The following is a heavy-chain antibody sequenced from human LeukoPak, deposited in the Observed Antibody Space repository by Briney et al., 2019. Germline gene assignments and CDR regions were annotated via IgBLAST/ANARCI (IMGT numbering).Heavy chain of an antibody. V-gene: IGHV3-64*01. CDR1: GFTFSSYA. Sequence: PGGSLRLSCAASGFTFSSYATHWVRQAPGKGLEYVSAISSNGGSTYYANSVKGGFTISRDNSKNTLYLQMGSLRAEDMAVYYCARGRITIVFDYWGQGTLVTVSS. CDR2: ISSNGGST. J-gene: IGHJ4*02. D-gene: IGHD3-9*01. CDR3: ARGRITIVFDY.